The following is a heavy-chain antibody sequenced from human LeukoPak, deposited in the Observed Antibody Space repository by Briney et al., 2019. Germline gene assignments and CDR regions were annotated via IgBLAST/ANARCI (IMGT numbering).Heavy chain of an antibody. J-gene: IGHJ4*02. D-gene: IGHD1-26*01. CDR2: IRTSGNT. V-gene: IGHV4-59*10. CDR3: ARGRVGATAPDY. Sequence: SETLSLTCAVYGGSISSYWWSWIRQPAGKGLEWIGRIRTSGNTNYNPSLKSRVTMSVDTSTNQFSLKMTSVTAADTAVYYCARGRVGATAPDYWGQGTLVTVSS. CDR1: GGSISSYW.